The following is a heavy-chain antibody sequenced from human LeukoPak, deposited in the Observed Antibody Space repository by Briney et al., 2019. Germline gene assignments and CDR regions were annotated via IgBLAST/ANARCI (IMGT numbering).Heavy chain of an antibody. J-gene: IGHJ4*02. Sequence: GGSLRLFCAASGFTFSDAWVSWVRQAPGKGLEWVGRIKSKTHGGTTQYAAPVKGRFTISRDDSKTTVYLQMNSLKSEDAAMYYCTTERPYFDNWGQGTLVTVSS. CDR1: GFTFSDAW. CDR2: IKSKTHGGTT. CDR3: TTERPYFDN. V-gene: IGHV3-15*01.